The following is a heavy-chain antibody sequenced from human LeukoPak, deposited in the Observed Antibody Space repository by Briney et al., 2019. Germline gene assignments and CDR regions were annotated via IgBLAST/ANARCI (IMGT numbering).Heavy chain of an antibody. V-gene: IGHV1-24*01. CDR2: IIPLFGTA. CDR3: ARGTRVYKWNLGFDP. CDR1: GYTLTELS. D-gene: IGHD1-7*01. Sequence: ASVKVSCKVSGYTLTELSMHWVRQAPGKGLEWMGGIIPLFGTATYAQKFRGRVTITADKSTDTVFLEMSSLRSEDTAVYYCARGTRVYKWNLGFDPWGQGTLVTVSS. J-gene: IGHJ5*02.